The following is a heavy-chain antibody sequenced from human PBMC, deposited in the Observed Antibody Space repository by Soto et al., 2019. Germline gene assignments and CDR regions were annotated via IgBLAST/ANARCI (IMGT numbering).Heavy chain of an antibody. D-gene: IGHD2-2*01. CDR1: GFTFSSYA. J-gene: IGHJ6*03. CDR2: ISGSGGST. Sequence: PGGSLRLSCAASGFTFSSYAMSWVRQAPGKGLEWVSAISGSGGSTYYADSVKGRFTISRDNSKNTLYLQMNSLRAEDTAVYYCAKGGRGHCSSTSCYGLPTYYYYYMDVWGKGTTVTVSS. CDR3: AKGGRGHCSSTSCYGLPTYYYYYMDV. V-gene: IGHV3-23*01.